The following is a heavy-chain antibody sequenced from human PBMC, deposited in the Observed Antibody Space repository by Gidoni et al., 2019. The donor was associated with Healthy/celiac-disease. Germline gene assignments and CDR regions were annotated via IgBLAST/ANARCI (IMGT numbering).Heavy chain of an antibody. CDR3: ARDGIYCSSTSCRPISAFDI. Sequence: QVQLVQSGAEVKKPGSSVKVSCKASGGTFSSYTLSWVRQAPGQGLEWMGRIIPILGIANYAQKFQGRVTITADKSTSTAYMELSSLRSEDTAVYYCARDGIYCSSTSCRPISAFDIWGQGTMVTVSS. D-gene: IGHD2-2*01. V-gene: IGHV1-69*08. CDR2: IIPILGIA. J-gene: IGHJ3*02. CDR1: GGTFSSYT.